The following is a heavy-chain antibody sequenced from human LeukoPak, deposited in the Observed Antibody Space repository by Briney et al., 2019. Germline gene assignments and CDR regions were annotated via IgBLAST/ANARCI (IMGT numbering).Heavy chain of an antibody. D-gene: IGHD1-26*01. CDR1: GFTFSSYG. V-gene: IGHV3-30*18. Sequence: PGRSLRLSCAASGFTFSSYGMHWVRQAPGKGLEWVAVISHDVSNKYYADSVKGRFTISRDNSKNTLYLQMNSLRAEDTAVYYCAKFSSAGAVVGRGWFDPWGQGTLVTVSS. J-gene: IGHJ5*02. CDR2: ISHDVSNK. CDR3: AKFSSAGAVVGRGWFDP.